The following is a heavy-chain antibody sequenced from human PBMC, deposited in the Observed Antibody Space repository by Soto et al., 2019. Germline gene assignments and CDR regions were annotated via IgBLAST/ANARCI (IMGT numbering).Heavy chain of an antibody. D-gene: IGHD2-15*01. CDR1: GDSISSDY. CDR2: IYYGGST. J-gene: IGHJ5*02. Sequence: SETLSLTCTVSGDSISSDYWSWIRQPPGKGLEWIGFIYYGGSTNYNPSLKSRVTISVDTSKNQFSLKLSSVTAADTAVYYCARLDIVVVVAATLNWFDPWGQGTLVTVSS. CDR3: ARLDIVVVVAATLNWFDP. V-gene: IGHV4-59*12.